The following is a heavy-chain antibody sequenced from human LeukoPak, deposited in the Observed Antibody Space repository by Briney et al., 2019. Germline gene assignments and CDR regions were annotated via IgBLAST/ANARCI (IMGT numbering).Heavy chain of an antibody. V-gene: IGHV3-74*01. D-gene: IGHD4-17*01. CDR1: GFTFRTCW. Sequence: GGSLRLSCVASGFTFRTCWMHWVRQAPGKGLLWVSRINGDGSSTNYADSVKGRFTISRDNAKNTLYLQMNSLRAEDTAVYYCARASTTVPNLLDNWGQGTLVTVSS. J-gene: IGHJ4*02. CDR3: ARASTTVPNLLDN. CDR2: INGDGSST.